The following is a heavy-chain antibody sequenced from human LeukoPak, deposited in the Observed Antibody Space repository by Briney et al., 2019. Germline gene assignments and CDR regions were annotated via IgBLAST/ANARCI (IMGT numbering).Heavy chain of an antibody. CDR1: GFSLSTSGVG. V-gene: IGHV2-5*02. Sequence: ESGPTLVNPTQTLTLTCTFSGFSLSTSGVGVGWIRQPPGKALEWLALIYWDDDKRYSPSLKSRLTITKDSSKNQVVLTMTNMDPVDTATYYCAHRRLGQQLNVGWFDPWGQGILVTVSS. CDR2: IYWDDDK. D-gene: IGHD6-13*01. J-gene: IGHJ5*02. CDR3: AHRRLGQQLNVGWFDP.